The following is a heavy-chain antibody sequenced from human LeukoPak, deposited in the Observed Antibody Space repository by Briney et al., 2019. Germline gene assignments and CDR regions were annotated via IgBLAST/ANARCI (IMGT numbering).Heavy chain of an antibody. D-gene: IGHD3-9*01. CDR2: SYSCGST. CDR3: ARGNDILSA. V-gene: IGHV3-53*01. J-gene: IGHJ5*02. Sequence: AGSLRLSCAVSGFTVSSNYKSWSRKAPRQGMELDSVSYSCGSTYYAYTAKRRFTISRDNCTSTLYLQMNRLRAEDTAVYYCARGNDILSAWGQGALVTVSS. CDR1: GFTVSSNY.